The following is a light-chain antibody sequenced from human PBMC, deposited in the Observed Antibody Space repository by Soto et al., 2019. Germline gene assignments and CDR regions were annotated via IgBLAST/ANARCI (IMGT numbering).Light chain of an antibody. V-gene: IGLV1-51*01. J-gene: IGLJ2*01. CDR1: SSNIGNNY. Sequence: QAVVRQPPSVSAAPGQKVTISCSGSSSNIGNNYVSWYQQLSGTAPKLLIYDNNKRPSGIPDRFYGAKSGTSSTRGITGLQTWDEADDYCRTWDSSLSAGVFGGGTKLTVL. CDR2: DNN. CDR3: RTWDSSLSAGV.